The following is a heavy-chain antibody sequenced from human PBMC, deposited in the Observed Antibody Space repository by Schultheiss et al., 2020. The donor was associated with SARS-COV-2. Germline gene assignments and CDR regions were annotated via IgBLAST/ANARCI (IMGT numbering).Heavy chain of an antibody. V-gene: IGHV4-39*07. Sequence: SETLSLTCTVSGGSISSSSYYWGWIRQPPGKGLEWIGSIYYSGSTNYNPSLKSRVTISVDTSKNQFSLKLSSVTAADTAVYYCARLEDSSSPLDYWGQGTLVTVSS. D-gene: IGHD6-13*01. CDR2: IYYSGST. J-gene: IGHJ4*02. CDR1: GGSISSSSYY. CDR3: ARLEDSSSPLDY.